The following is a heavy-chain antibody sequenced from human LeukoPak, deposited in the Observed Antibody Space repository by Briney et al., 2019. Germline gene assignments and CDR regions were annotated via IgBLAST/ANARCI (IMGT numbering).Heavy chain of an antibody. V-gene: IGHV5-51*01. CDR3: ARDYSDSSGNAFDI. J-gene: IGHJ3*02. Sequence: GESLKISCKGSGYSFTSYWIAWVRQMPGKGLEWMGIIYPGDSDTRYSPSFQGQVTISVDKSNSAAYLQWSSLKASDTAMYYCARDYSDSSGNAFDIWGQGTMVTVSS. CDR1: GYSFTSYW. D-gene: IGHD3-22*01. CDR2: IYPGDSDT.